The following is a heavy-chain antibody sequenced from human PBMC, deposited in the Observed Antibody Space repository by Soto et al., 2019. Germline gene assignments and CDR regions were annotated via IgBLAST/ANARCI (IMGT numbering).Heavy chain of an antibody. CDR3: ATDFWSAYC. J-gene: IGHJ4*02. CDR2: ISGSSSMI. CDR1: GFTFSSEE. Sequence: LRLSCAASGFTFSSEEMNWVRQAPGKGLEWVAYISGSSSMIYYADSVKGRFTISRDNAKNSLYLQMNTLRAEDTAVYYCATDFWSAYCWGQGTLVTVSS. V-gene: IGHV3-48*03. D-gene: IGHD3-3*01.